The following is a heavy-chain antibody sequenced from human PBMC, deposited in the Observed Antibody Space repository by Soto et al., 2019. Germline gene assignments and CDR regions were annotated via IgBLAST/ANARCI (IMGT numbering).Heavy chain of an antibody. CDR3: ARRRIGDY. V-gene: IGHV4-59*08. CDR1: GNSIGDYY. CDR2: IYGSGST. D-gene: IGHD3-3*01. Sequence: LEILSLTCTVSGNSIGDYYWSWFRQSPGRGLEWIGYIYGSGSTNYNPSLKSRVTISADTSKNQFSLKLTSVTAADTAVYYCARRRIGDYWGQGTPVTVSS. J-gene: IGHJ4*02.